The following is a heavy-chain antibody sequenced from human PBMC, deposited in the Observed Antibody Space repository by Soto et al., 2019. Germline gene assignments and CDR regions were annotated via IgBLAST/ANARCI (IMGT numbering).Heavy chain of an antibody. V-gene: IGHV3-21*01. Sequence: PGGSLRLSCAASGFTFSSYSMNWVRQAPGKGLEWVSSISSSSSYIYYADSVKGRFTISRDNAKNSLYLQMNSLRAEDTAVYYCARDSKNYDFWSGYYSGMDVWGQGTTVTFAS. CDR3: ARDSKNYDFWSGYYSGMDV. CDR1: GFTFSSYS. D-gene: IGHD3-3*01. J-gene: IGHJ6*02. CDR2: ISSSSSYI.